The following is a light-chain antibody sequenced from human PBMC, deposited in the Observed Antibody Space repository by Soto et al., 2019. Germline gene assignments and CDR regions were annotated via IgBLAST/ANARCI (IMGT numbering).Light chain of an antibody. V-gene: IGLV8-61*01. CDR1: SGSVSTSYY. CDR2: TTN. Sequence: QTVVTQAPSFSVSPEGTVTLTFGLSSGSVSTSYYPSSYQQTPCQAPRTLLYTTNTRSSGVPDRFSGSILGNKAALTITGAQADDESDYYCVLYMGSGIWVFGGGTKVTVL. CDR3: VLYMGSGIWV. J-gene: IGLJ3*02.